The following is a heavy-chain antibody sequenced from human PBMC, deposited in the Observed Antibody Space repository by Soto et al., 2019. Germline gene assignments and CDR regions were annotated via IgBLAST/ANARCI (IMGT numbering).Heavy chain of an antibody. D-gene: IGHD5-12*01. CDR1: GFTFSSYS. CDR2: ISSSSSTI. Sequence: GGSLRLSCAASGFTFSSYSMNWVRQAPGKGLEWVSYISSSSSTIYYADSVKGRFTISRDNAKNSLYLQMNSLRDEDTAVYYCARDRGFIVATITRGQDYYYGMDVWGQGTTVTVSS. J-gene: IGHJ6*02. CDR3: ARDRGFIVATITRGQDYYYGMDV. V-gene: IGHV3-48*02.